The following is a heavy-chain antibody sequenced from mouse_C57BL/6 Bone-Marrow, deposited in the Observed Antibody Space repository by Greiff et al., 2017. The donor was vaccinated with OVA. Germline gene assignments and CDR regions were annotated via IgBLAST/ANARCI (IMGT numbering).Heavy chain of an antibody. V-gene: IGHV1-80*01. CDR3: ASEGITTVVATYPKDFDV. J-gene: IGHJ1*03. D-gene: IGHD1-1*01. Sequence: VQLQQSGAELVKPGASVKISCKASGYAFSSYWMNWVKQRPGKGLEWIGQIYPGDGDTNYNGKFKGKATLTADKSSSTAYMQLSSLTSEDSAVYFCASEGITTVVATYPKDFDVWGTGTTVTVSS. CDR1: GYAFSSYW. CDR2: IYPGDGDT.